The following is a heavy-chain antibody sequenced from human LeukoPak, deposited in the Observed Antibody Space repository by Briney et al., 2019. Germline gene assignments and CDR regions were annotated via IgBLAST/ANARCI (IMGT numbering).Heavy chain of an antibody. V-gene: IGHV3-30*03. D-gene: IGHD3-22*01. J-gene: IGHJ4*02. CDR2: ISYDGSNK. CDR3: ARAQFSSGPDY. CDR1: GFTFSNYG. Sequence: GGSLRLSCAASGFTFSNYGMHWVRQAPGKGLEWVALISYDGSNKYYADSVKGRFTISRDNSKNTLYLQMISLRAEDTAVYYCARAQFSSGPDYWGQGTLVTVSS.